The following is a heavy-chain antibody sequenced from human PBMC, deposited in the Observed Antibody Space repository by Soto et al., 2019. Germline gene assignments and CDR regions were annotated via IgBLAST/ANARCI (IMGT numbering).Heavy chain of an antibody. D-gene: IGHD4-17*01. J-gene: IGHJ4*02. V-gene: IGHV3-72*01. CDR3: ARELMTTVTYFDY. CDR2: TRNKANSYTT. Sequence: EVQLVESGGGLVQPGGSLRLSCVASGFTFSDHYMDWVRQAPGKGLEWVGRTRNKANSYTTEYGASVKGRFTISRDDTKNSLYLQMNSLKTEDTAVYYCARELMTTVTYFDYWGQGTLVTVSS. CDR1: GFTFSDHY.